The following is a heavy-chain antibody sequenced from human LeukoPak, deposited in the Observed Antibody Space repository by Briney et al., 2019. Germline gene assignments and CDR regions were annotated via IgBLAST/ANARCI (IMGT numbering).Heavy chain of an antibody. V-gene: IGHV1-69*13. J-gene: IGHJ4*02. Sequence: GASVKVSCKASGGTFSSYAISWVRQAPGQGLEWMGGIIPIFGTANYAQKFQGRVTITADESTSTAYMELSSLRSEDTAVYYCARERRPAGKYYFDYWGQGTLVTVSS. CDR2: IIPIFGTA. CDR3: ARERRPAGKYYFDY. CDR1: GGTFSSYA.